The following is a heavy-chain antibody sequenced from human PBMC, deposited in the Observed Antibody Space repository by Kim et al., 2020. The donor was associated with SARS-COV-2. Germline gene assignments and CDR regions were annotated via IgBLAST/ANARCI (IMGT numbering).Heavy chain of an antibody. J-gene: IGHJ4*02. CDR3: AKTRGYYDSSGYYFDY. D-gene: IGHD3-22*01. V-gene: IGHV3-9*01. Sequence: YVKGRFTISRDNAKNSLYLQMNSLRAEDTALYYCAKTRGYYDSSGYYFDYWGQGTLVTVSS.